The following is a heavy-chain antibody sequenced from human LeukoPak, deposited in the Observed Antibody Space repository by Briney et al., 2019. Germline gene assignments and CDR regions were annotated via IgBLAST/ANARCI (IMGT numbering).Heavy chain of an antibody. J-gene: IGHJ4*02. CDR2: IYYSGSA. Sequence: PSETLSLTCTVSGGSISSYYWSWIRQPPGKGLEWSGYIYYSGSANCNPFLKSRVTISVDTSKNQLSLKLKSVTAADTAVYYCARHWETSSWSVDCWGQGTLVTVFS. CDR1: GGSISSYY. V-gene: IGHV4-59*08. D-gene: IGHD6-13*01. CDR3: ARHWETSSWSVDC.